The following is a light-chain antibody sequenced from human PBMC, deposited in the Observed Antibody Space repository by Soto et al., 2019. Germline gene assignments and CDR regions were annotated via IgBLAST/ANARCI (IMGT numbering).Light chain of an antibody. CDR1: QTISSW. CDR3: QQFDDYPFT. V-gene: IGKV1-5*03. Sequence: DIQMTQSPSTLSGSVGDRVTITCRASQTISSWLAWYQQKPGKAPKLLIYKASTLKSGVPSRFSGSGSGTEFTLTISSLQPDDFATDYCQQFDDYPFTFGPGTKVDLK. J-gene: IGKJ3*01. CDR2: KAS.